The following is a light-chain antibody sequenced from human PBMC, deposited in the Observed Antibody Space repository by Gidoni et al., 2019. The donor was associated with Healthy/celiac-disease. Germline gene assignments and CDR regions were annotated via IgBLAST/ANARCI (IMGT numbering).Light chain of an antibody. J-gene: IGKJ2*01. V-gene: IGKV3-11*01. Sequence: ELVFPQSPPTLSLSPGERATLSCRASQSVSSYLAWYQQKPGQATRLLIYDASNRATGIPARFSGSGSGTDFTLTISSREPEDFAVYYCQQRSNWPPMYTFGQGTKLEIK. CDR2: DAS. CDR1: QSVSSY. CDR3: QQRSNWPPMYT.